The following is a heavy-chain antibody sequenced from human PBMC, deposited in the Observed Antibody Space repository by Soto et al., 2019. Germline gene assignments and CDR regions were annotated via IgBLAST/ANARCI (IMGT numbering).Heavy chain of an antibody. CDR3: AKGRYDFWSPYYFDS. Sequence: LRLSCVGTGLNFDDFAMHWVRQAPGKGLEWVSGITWNSRVLAYADSVKGRFTISRDNARNSLYLQMDSLRDEDTALYYCAKGRYDFWSPYYFDSWGQGTLVTVSS. V-gene: IGHV3-9*01. CDR1: GLNFDDFA. J-gene: IGHJ4*02. D-gene: IGHD3-3*01. CDR2: ITWNSRVL.